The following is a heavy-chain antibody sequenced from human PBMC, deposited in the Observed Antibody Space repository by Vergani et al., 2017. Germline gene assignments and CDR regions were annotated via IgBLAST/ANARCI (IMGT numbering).Heavy chain of an antibody. CDR3: AKVGRSEVAGTFGAFDI. D-gene: IGHD6-19*01. CDR2: LSASDRRT. J-gene: IGHJ3*02. CDR1: GFTTGDYV. V-gene: IGHV3-23*04. Sequence: EAQLAESGGGLVQPGQSLRLSCTASGFTTGDYVMSWFRQAPGKGLEWVSTLSASDRRTHYADSVKGRFTISRDISKNTLFLHMNSLRPEDTAVYYCAKVGRSEVAGTFGAFDIWGQGTMVTVSS.